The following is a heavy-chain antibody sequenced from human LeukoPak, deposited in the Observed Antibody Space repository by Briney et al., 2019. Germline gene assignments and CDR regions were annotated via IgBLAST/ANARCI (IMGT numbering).Heavy chain of an antibody. CDR3: ARHGSLRSPVGY. J-gene: IGHJ4*02. CDR2: IYYSGST. D-gene: IGHD5-12*01. V-gene: IGHV4-39*01. CDR1: GGAISSSSYY. Sequence: SETLSLTCTVSGGAISSSSYYWGWIRQPPGKGLEWIGSIYYSGSTYYNPSLKSRVTISVDTSKNQFSLKLSSVIAADTAVYYCARHGSLRSPVGYWGQGTLDTVSS.